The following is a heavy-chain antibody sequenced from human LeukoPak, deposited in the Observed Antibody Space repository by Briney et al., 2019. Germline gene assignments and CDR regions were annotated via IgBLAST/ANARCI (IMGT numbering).Heavy chain of an antibody. Sequence: GGSLRLSCAASGFSFTSYALSWVRQAPGKGLEWVSAISGSGGSTYYADSVKGRFTISRDNSKNTLYLQMNSLRAEDTAVYYCAKASAYCGGDCYTFGEYFDYWGQGTLVTVSS. V-gene: IGHV3-23*01. CDR2: ISGSGGST. CDR3: AKASAYCGGDCYTFGEYFDY. CDR1: GFSFTSYA. J-gene: IGHJ1*01. D-gene: IGHD2-21*02.